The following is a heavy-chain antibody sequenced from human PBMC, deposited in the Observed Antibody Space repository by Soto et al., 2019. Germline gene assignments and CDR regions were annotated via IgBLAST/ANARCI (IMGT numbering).Heavy chain of an antibody. CDR3: AREVFQEDV. CDR2: ILSDGSNK. CDR1: GFTFSSYA. V-gene: IGHV3-30-3*01. Sequence: QVQLVESGGGVVQPGRSLRLSCAASGFTFSSYAMHWVRQAPGKGLEWVAVILSDGSNKWYVDSVKGRFTISRDNSKNTLYLQMNSLSAEDTAVYYCAREVFQEDVWGQGTTVTVSS. J-gene: IGHJ6*02.